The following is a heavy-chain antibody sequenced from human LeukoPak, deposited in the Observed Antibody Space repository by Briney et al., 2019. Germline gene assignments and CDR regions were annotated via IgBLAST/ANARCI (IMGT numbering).Heavy chain of an antibody. V-gene: IGHV1-2*02. CDR1: GYTFTGYY. D-gene: IGHD3-10*01. CDR2: INPNSGGT. CDR3: AREAITMVRGSFDY. J-gene: IGHJ4*02. Sequence: ASVKVSRKASGYTFTGYYMHWVRQAPGQGLEWMGWINPNSGGTNYAQKFQGRVTMTRDTSISTAYMELSRLRSDDTAVYYCAREAITMVRGSFDYWGQGTLVTVSS.